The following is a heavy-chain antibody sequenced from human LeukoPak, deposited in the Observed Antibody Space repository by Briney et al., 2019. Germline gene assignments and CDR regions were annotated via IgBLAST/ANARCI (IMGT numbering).Heavy chain of an antibody. D-gene: IGHD3-3*01. CDR1: GGSISSYY. CDR2: IYYSGST. V-gene: IGHV4-59*01. Sequence: PSETLSLTCTVSGGSISSYYWSWIRQPPGKGLEWIGYIYYSGSTNYNPSLKSRVTISVDTSKNQFSLKLSSVTAADTAVYYCARDRDTIFGVVGRNYMDVWGKGTTVTVSS. CDR3: ARDRDTIFGVVGRNYMDV. J-gene: IGHJ6*03.